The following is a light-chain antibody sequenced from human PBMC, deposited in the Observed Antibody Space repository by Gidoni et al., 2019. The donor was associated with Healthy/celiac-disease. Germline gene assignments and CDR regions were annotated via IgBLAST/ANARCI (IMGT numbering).Light chain of an antibody. CDR1: SGSIASNY. CDR2: EDN. V-gene: IGLV6-57*01. CDR3: QSYDSSGWV. J-gene: IGLJ3*02. Sequence: FLLTQPHSVSESPGHTVTISCTRSSGSIASNYVQWYQQRPGSPPTTVIYEDNQRPSGVPDRFSGSIDSSSNSASLTISGLKTEDEADYYCQSYDSSGWVFGGGTKLTVL.